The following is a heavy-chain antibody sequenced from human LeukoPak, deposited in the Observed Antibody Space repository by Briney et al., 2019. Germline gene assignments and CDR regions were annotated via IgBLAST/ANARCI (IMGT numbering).Heavy chain of an antibody. D-gene: IGHD1-26*01. V-gene: IGHV3-11*01. CDR2: ISNGGDTI. J-gene: IGHJ4*02. CDR1: GFTFSDYY. CDR3: AREDGGRPRE. Sequence: PGGSLRLSCAASGFTFSDYYMSWIRQAPGKGLEWISYISNGGDTIYYADSVKGRFTISRDNAKNSLCLQMNSLRAEDTALYYCAREDGGRPREWGQGTLVTVSS.